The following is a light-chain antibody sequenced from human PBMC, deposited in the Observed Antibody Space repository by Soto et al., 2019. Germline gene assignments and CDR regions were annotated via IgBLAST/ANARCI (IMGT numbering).Light chain of an antibody. J-gene: IGLJ3*02. Sequence: QSALTQPASVSGSPGQSITISCTGTSSDVGSYNLVSWYQQHPGKAPKLMIYEGGKRPSGVSDRFSGSKSGNTASLTISGLQAEAEADYYCCTYAGGTTGVFGGGTKLTVL. CDR2: EGG. CDR1: SSDVGSYNL. V-gene: IGLV2-23*01. CDR3: CTYAGGTTGV.